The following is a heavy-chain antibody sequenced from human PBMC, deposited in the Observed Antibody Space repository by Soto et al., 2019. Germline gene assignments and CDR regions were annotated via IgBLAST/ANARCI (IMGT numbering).Heavy chain of an antibody. J-gene: IGHJ6*02. CDR1: GYTFASYG. CDR2: ISAYNGNT. D-gene: IGHD2-2*01. V-gene: IGHV1-18*01. Sequence: QVQLVQSGAEVKKPGASVKVSCKASGYTFASYGISWVRQAPGQGLEWMGWISAYNGNTNYAQKLQGRVTMTTDTSTSTAYMELRSLRSDDTAVYYCARDCISTSCYAADYYGMDVWGQVTTVTVSS. CDR3: ARDCISTSCYAADYYGMDV.